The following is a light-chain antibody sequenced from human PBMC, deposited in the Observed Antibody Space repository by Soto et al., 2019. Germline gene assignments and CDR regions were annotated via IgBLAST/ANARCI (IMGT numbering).Light chain of an antibody. Sequence: QSALTQPASVSGSHGQSITISCTGTSRDFGGYNYVSWYQQHPGKAPKLMIYEVTNRPSGVSNRFSSSKSGNKASLSMSGRQAEDEAHYVCSSYTGSSTRLYVFGAGTKLTVL. CDR3: SSYTGSSTRLYV. CDR2: EVT. CDR1: SRDFGGYNY. V-gene: IGLV2-14*01. J-gene: IGLJ1*01.